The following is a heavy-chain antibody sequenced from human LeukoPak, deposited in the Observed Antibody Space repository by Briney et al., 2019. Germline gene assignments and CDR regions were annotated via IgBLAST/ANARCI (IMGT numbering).Heavy chain of an antibody. CDR3: ASGDYYDSSHYGMDV. V-gene: IGHV1-69*04. D-gene: IGHD3-22*01. J-gene: IGHJ6*02. Sequence: ASVTVSFKASGGTFSSYAISWVRQAPGQGLEWMGRIIPILGIANYAQKFQGRVTITADKSTSTAYMELSSLRSEDTAVYYCASGDYYDSSHYGMDVWGQGTTVTVSS. CDR2: IIPILGIA. CDR1: GGTFSSYA.